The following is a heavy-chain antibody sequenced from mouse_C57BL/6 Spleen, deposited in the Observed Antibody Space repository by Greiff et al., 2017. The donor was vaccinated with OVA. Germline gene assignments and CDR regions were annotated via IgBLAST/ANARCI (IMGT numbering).Heavy chain of an antibody. D-gene: IGHD2-3*01. CDR2: IHPSDSDT. J-gene: IGHJ3*01. Sequence: QVQLQQPGAELVKPGASVKVSCKASGYTFTSYWMHWVKQRPGQGLEWIGRIHPSDSDTNYNQKFKGKATLTVDKSSSTAYMQLSSLTSEDAAVYDCAPSYDGYWGFAYWGQGTLVTVSA. CDR1: GYTFTSYW. V-gene: IGHV1-74*01. CDR3: APSYDGYWGFAY.